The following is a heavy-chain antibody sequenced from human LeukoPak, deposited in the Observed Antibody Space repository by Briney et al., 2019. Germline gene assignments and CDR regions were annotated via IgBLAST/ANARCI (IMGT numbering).Heavy chain of an antibody. J-gene: IGHJ4*02. V-gene: IGHV4-59*01. CDR2: IYYSGST. CDR3: ARVRGYSSSWLGY. D-gene: IGHD6-13*01. Sequence: SETLSLTCTVSGGSISSYYWSWIRQPPGKGLEWIGYIYYSGSTNYNPSLKSRVTISVDTSKNQFSLKLSSVTAADTAVYYCARVRGYSSSWLGYWGQGTLVTVSS. CDR1: GGSISSYY.